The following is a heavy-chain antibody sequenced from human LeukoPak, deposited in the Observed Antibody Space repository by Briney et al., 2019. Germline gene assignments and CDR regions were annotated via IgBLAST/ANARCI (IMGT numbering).Heavy chain of an antibody. V-gene: IGHV1-46*01. D-gene: IGHD5-12*01. CDR2: INPSGGST. CDR1: GYTFTSYY. Sequence: GASVKVSCKASGYTFTSYYMHWVRQAPGQGLEWMGIINPSGGSTSYAQKFQGRVTMTRDTSTSTVYMELSSLRSEDTAVYYCARAGGYDHYYYYMDVWGKGTTVTISS. CDR3: ARAGGYDHYYYYMDV. J-gene: IGHJ6*03.